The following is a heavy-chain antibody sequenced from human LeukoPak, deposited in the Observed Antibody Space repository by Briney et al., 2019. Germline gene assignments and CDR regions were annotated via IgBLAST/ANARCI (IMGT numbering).Heavy chain of an antibody. CDR2: ISGSGGT. V-gene: IGHV3-23*01. Sequence: GGSLRLSCAASGFTFNNYAMSWVRQAPGKGLEWVSAISGSGGTYYTDSVKGRFIISRDNSKNTLYLQMNSLRAEDTAIYYCAKPPSLGNFEYWGQGPLVTVSS. J-gene: IGHJ4*02. D-gene: IGHD3-16*01. CDR3: AKPPSLGNFEY. CDR1: GFTFNNYA.